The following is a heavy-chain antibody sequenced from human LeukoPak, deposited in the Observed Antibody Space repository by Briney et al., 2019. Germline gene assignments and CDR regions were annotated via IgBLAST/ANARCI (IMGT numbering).Heavy chain of an antibody. CDR1: GYTFTSYG. CDR3: ARASAITYLNAFDI. D-gene: IGHD3-10*01. V-gene: IGHV1-18*01. Sequence: ASVKVSCKASGYTFTSYGISWVRQAPGQGLEWMGWISAYNGNTNYAQKLQGRVTMTTDTSTSTAYMELRSLRSDDTAVYYCARASAITYLNAFDIWGQGTMVTVSS. CDR2: ISAYNGNT. J-gene: IGHJ3*02.